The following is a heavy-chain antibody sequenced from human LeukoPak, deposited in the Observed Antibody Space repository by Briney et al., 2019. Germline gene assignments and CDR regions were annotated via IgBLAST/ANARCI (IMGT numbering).Heavy chain of an antibody. D-gene: IGHD2-8*01. CDR3: ASDSSFPNCTNGVCQSAIYV. CDR2: ISRSSSYI. Sequence: PGGSLRLSCAASGFTFSSYSMNWVRQAPGKGLEWVSSISRSSSYIYYADSAKGRFTISRDNAKNSLYLQMNSLRAEDTAVYYCASDSSFPNCTNGVCQSAIYVWGQGTLVTVSS. CDR1: GFTFSSYS. V-gene: IGHV3-21*01. J-gene: IGHJ4*02.